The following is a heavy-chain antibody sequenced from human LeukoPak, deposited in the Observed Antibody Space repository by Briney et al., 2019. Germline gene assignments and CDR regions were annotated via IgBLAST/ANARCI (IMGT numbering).Heavy chain of an antibody. CDR1: GYTFTGYY. J-gene: IGHJ3*02. V-gene: IGHV1-2*02. CDR3: ARDRAVAGTDAFDI. D-gene: IGHD6-19*01. Sequence: ASVKVSCKASGYTFTGYYMHWVRQAPGQGLEWMGWINPNSGGTNYAQKFQGRVTMTRDTSISTAYMELSRLRSDDTAVYYCARDRAVAGTDAFDIWGQGTMVTVSS. CDR2: INPNSGGT.